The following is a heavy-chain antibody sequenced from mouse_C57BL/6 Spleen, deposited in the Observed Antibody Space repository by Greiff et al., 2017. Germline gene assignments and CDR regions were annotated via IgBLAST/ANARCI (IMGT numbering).Heavy chain of an antibody. Sequence: VQLQESGPGLVAPSQSLSITCTVSGFSLTSYGVHWVRQPPGKGLEWLVVIWSDGSTTYNSALKSRLSISKDNSKSQVFLKMNSLQTDDTAIYYCARHISYGSAMDYWGQGTSVTVSS. CDR1: GFSLTSYG. J-gene: IGHJ4*01. CDR2: IWSDGST. CDR3: ARHISYGSAMDY. D-gene: IGHD2-1*01. V-gene: IGHV2-6-1*01.